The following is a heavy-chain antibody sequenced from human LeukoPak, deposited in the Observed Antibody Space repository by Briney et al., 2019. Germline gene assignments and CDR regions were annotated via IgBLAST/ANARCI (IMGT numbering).Heavy chain of an antibody. CDR2: RSDDGSNK. D-gene: IGHD3-22*01. CDR1: GFTFSSYA. J-gene: IGHJ4*02. Sequence: GGSLRLSCAASGFTFSSYAMHSVRQAPGKGLEWVAVRSDDGSNKYYADSVKGRFTISRDNSKNTLYLQMNSLRAEDTAVYYCARDKGRGYYYDSSGYYGYYFDYWGQGTLVTVSS. V-gene: IGHV3-30-3*01. CDR3: ARDKGRGYYYDSSGYYGYYFDY.